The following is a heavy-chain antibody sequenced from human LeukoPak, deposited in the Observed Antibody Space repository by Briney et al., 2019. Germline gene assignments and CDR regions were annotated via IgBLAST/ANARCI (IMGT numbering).Heavy chain of an antibody. CDR3: ANVAYSGSYSDY. CDR1: GFTFDDYT. CDR2: INWDGDIT. J-gene: IGHJ4*02. Sequence: GGSLRLSCAASGFTFDDYTMHWVRQPPGKGLEWVSLINWDGDITEYADSVKGRFTISRDNSKNTLYLQMNSLRAEDTAVYYCANVAYSGSYSDYWGQGTLVTVSS. V-gene: IGHV3-43*01. D-gene: IGHD1-26*01.